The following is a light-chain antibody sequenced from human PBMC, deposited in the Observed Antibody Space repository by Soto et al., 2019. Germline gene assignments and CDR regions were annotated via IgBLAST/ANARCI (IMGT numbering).Light chain of an antibody. Sequence: DIQMTQSPSTLSAAVGDRVSITCRASQTISTWLAWYQQNPGKAPNLLIYDASNLEVGVPSRFSGSGSGTEFTLTISSLRPDEFATYYCQHYNSYSEAVGQGTKVDIK. CDR3: QHYNSYSEA. CDR1: QTISTW. V-gene: IGKV1-5*01. CDR2: DAS. J-gene: IGKJ1*01.